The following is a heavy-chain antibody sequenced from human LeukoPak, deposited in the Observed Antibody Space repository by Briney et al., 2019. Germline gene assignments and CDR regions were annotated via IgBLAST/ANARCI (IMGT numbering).Heavy chain of an antibody. CDR1: GFTFSSFA. CDR3: AKETGSSWYTDY. D-gene: IGHD6-13*01. J-gene: IGHJ4*02. CDR2: IHRGGGST. V-gene: IGHV3-23*01. Sequence: GGSLRLSCAASGFTFSSFAMSWVRQAPGKGLEWVSVIHRGGGSTYCADSVKGRFTISRDNSKNTLYLQVNSLRADDTAVYYCAKETGSSWYTDYWGQGTLVTVSS.